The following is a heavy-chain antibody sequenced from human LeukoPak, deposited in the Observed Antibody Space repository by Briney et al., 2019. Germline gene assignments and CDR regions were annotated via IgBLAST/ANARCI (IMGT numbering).Heavy chain of an antibody. V-gene: IGHV3-11*04. Sequence: GGSLRLSCAASGFTVSSNYMGWVRQAPGKGLEWVSCISSSGSAIYYADSVKGRFTISRDNAKNSLYLQMNSLRAEDTAVYYCARDRGLYYFDYWGQGTLVTVSS. CDR3: ARDRGLYYFDY. D-gene: IGHD5-12*01. CDR2: ISSSGSAI. CDR1: GFTVSSNY. J-gene: IGHJ4*02.